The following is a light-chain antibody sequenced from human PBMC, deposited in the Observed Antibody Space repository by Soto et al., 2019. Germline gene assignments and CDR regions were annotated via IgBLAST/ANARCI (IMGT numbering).Light chain of an antibody. Sequence: EIVLTQSPVTLSLSPGERATLSCRASQSVSSYLAWYQQKPGQAPRLLIYDASNRATGIPARFSGSGSGTDFTLTISSLEPEDFAVYYCQQRGNWSFGGGTKVEI. V-gene: IGKV3-11*01. CDR2: DAS. CDR1: QSVSSY. CDR3: QQRGNWS. J-gene: IGKJ4*01.